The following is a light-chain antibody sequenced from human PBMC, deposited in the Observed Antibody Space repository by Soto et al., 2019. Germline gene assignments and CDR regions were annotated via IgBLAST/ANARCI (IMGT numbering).Light chain of an antibody. CDR1: SSDVGGYNS. CDR3: ATWDESLRAWV. CDR2: EVT. J-gene: IGLJ3*02. V-gene: IGLV2-14*01. Sequence: QSALTQPASVSGSPGQSITISCTGTSSDVGGYNSVSWYQQHPGQAPKLMIYEVTNRPSGVPDRFSGSRSGTSGSLAISGLRSQDEGDYYCATWDESLRAWVFGGGTKLTVL.